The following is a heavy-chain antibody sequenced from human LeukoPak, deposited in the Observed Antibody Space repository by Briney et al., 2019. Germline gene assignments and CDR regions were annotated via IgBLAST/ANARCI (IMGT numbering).Heavy chain of an antibody. Sequence: SLRLSCLTSGFTFDDYAMHWVRQVPGKGLEWVSSITWNSNKIDYALSVKGRFTISRDNAKNSLYLQMNSLRAEDTAVYYCARNLKQWLDYWGQGTLVTVSS. CDR1: GFTFDDYA. V-gene: IGHV3-9*01. D-gene: IGHD6-19*01. J-gene: IGHJ4*02. CDR2: ITWNSNKI. CDR3: ARNLKQWLDY.